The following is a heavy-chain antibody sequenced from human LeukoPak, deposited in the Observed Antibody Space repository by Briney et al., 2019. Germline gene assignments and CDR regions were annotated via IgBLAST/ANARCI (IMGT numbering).Heavy chain of an antibody. CDR1: GFTFSSYA. V-gene: IGHV3-23*01. D-gene: IGHD2-2*01. CDR3: AKGPYCSSTSCFYYFDY. Sequence: QPGGSLRLSCAASGFTFSSYAMSWVRQAPGKGLEWVSAISGSGGSTYYADSVKGRFTISRDNSKNTLYLQMNSLRAEDTAVYYCAKGPYCSSTSCFYYFDYWGQGTLVTVSS. CDR2: ISGSGGST. J-gene: IGHJ4*02.